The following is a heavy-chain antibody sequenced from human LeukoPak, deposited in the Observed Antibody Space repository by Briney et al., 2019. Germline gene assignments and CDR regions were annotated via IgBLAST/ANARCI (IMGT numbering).Heavy chain of an antibody. J-gene: IGHJ4*02. CDR2: ISSSSSYI. V-gene: IGHV3-21*01. CDR1: GFTFRSYW. CDR3: ARGSAGYSYVFAY. D-gene: IGHD5-18*01. Sequence: EGSLRLSCAASGFTFRSYWMPWVRQAPGKGLEWVSSISSSSSYIYYADSVKGRFTISRDNAKNSLYLQMNSLRAEDAAVYYCARGSAGYSYVFAYWGQGTLVTVSS.